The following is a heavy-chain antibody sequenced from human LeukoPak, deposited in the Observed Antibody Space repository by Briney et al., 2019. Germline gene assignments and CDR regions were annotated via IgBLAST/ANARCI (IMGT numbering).Heavy chain of an antibody. CDR3: ARGVILYASGGWFDP. CDR2: IYYSGST. Sequence: PSETLSLTCTVSGGSISSYYWSWIRQPPGKGLEWIGYIYYSGSTNYNPSLKSRVTISVDTSKNQFSLKLSSVTAADTAVYYCARGVILYASGGWFDPWGQGTLVTVSS. J-gene: IGHJ5*02. V-gene: IGHV4-59*12. D-gene: IGHD2-8*01. CDR1: GGSISSYY.